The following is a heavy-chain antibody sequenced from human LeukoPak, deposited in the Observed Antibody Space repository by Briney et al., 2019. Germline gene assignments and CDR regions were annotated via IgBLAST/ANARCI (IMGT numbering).Heavy chain of an antibody. J-gene: IGHJ5*02. CDR2: ISAYNGNT. D-gene: IGHD3-10*01. CDR1: GYTFTSYG. Sequence: GASVKVSCKASGYTFTSYGISWVRQAPGQGLEWMGWISAYNGNTNYAQKLQGRVTMTTDTSTSTAYMELRSLRSDDTAVYYCARTPYGSGSYYPTSNWFDPWGQGTLVTVSS. V-gene: IGHV1-18*01. CDR3: ARTPYGSGSYYPTSNWFDP.